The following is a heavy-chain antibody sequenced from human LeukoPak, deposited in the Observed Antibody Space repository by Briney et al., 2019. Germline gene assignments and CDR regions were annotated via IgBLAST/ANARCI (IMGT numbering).Heavy chain of an antibody. CDR3: ARGKGLLWFRGANWFDP. CDR2: INHSGST. D-gene: IGHD3-10*01. Sequence: SETLSLTCTVSGGSISSYYWSWIRQPPGKGLEWIGEINHSGSTNYNPSLKSRVTISVDTSKNQFSLKLSSVTAADTAVYYCARGKGLLWFRGANWFDPWGQGTLVTVSS. CDR1: GGSISSYY. J-gene: IGHJ5*02. V-gene: IGHV4-34*01.